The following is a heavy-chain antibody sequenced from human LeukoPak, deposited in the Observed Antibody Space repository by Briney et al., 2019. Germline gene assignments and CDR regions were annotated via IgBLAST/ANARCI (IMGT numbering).Heavy chain of an antibody. CDR1: GGSISSYY. V-gene: IGHV4-59*01. CDR2: IYYSGST. J-gene: IGHJ6*04. Sequence: PSETLSLTCTVSGGSISSYYWSWIRQPPGKGLEWIGYIYYSGSTNYNPSLKSRVTISVDTSKNQFSLKLSSVTAADTAVYYCARGPSPLYCSGGSCYGGGYYYGMDVWGKGTTVTVS. D-gene: IGHD2-15*01. CDR3: ARGPSPLYCSGGSCYGGGYYYGMDV.